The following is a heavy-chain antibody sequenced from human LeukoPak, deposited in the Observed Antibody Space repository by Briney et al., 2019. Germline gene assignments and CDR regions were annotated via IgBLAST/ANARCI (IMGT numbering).Heavy chain of an antibody. D-gene: IGHD4-17*01. V-gene: IGHV4-59*01. CDR3: AREAYYGDSPYYFDY. Sequence: SETLSLTCTVSGGSITGYYWSWIRQPPGKGLEYIGYIYYTGSTNYNPSLKSRVTISVDTSKNQFSLNLSSVTAADTAVYYCAREAYYGDSPYYFDYWGQGTLVTVSS. CDR1: GGSITGYY. CDR2: IYYTGST. J-gene: IGHJ4*02.